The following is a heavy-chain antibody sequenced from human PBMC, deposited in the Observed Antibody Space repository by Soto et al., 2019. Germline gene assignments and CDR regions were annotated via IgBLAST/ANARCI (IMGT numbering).Heavy chain of an antibody. V-gene: IGHV1-18*01. Sequence: GASVKVSCKASGYTFTSYGISWVRQAPGQGLEWMGWISAYNGNTNYAQKLQGRVTMTTDTSTSTAYMELRSLRSDDTAVYYCARVHFDWLLSYGMDVWGQGTTVTVSS. CDR3: ARVHFDWLLSYGMDV. CDR1: GYTFTSYG. J-gene: IGHJ6*02. D-gene: IGHD3-9*01. CDR2: ISAYNGNT.